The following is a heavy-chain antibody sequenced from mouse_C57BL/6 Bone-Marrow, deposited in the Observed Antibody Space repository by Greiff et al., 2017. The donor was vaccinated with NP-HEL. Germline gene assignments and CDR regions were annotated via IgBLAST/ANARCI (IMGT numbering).Heavy chain of an antibody. CDR3: ARDGSSPPWYFDV. V-gene: IGHV1-81*01. J-gene: IGHJ1*03. Sequence: VQLQQSGAELARPGASVKLSCKASGYTFTSYGISWVKQRTGQGLEWIGEIYPRSGNTYYNEKFKGKATLTADKSSSTAYMELRSLTSEDSAVYFCARDGSSPPWYFDVWGTGTTVTVSS. CDR1: GYTFTSYG. D-gene: IGHD1-1*01. CDR2: IYPRSGNT.